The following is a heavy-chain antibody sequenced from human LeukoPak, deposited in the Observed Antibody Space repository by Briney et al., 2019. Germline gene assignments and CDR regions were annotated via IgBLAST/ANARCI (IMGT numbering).Heavy chain of an antibody. V-gene: IGHV3-73*01. Sequence: PGGSLRLSCAASGFTFSASSMHWVRQTSGKGLEWLGRIRDKAYNYVTASAEPLKGRFTVSRDDSRNMVYLQMNSLKTEDTAVYYCVRPGSGNYYYYWGQGTLVTVSS. D-gene: IGHD1-14*01. CDR2: IRDKAYNYVT. CDR3: VRPGSGNYYYY. J-gene: IGHJ4*02. CDR1: GFTFSASS.